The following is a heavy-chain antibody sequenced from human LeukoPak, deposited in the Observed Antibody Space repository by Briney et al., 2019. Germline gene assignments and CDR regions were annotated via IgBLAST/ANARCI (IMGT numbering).Heavy chain of an antibody. CDR2: IYYSGST. CDR3: ASGSYSFYYFNY. V-gene: IGHV4-39*07. CDR1: GGSISSSSYY. Sequence: SETLSLTCTVSGGSISSSSYYWGWIRQPPGKGLEWIGSIYYSGSTYYNPSLKSRVTISVDTSKNQFSLKLSSVTAADTAVYYCASGSYSFYYFNYWGQGTLVTVSS. J-gene: IGHJ4*02. D-gene: IGHD1-26*01.